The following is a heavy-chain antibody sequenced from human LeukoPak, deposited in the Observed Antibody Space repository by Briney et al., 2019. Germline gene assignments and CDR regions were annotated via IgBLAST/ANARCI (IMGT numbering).Heavy chain of an antibody. V-gene: IGHV3-21*01. CDR3: ARGPIVGATNAFDI. CDR2: ISSSSSYI. Sequence: GGSLRLSCAASGFTFSSYSMNWVRQAPGKGLEWVSSISSSSSYIYYADSVKGRFTISRDNAKNSLYLQMNSLRAEDTAVYYCARGPIVGATNAFDIWGQGTMVTVSS. CDR1: GFTFSSYS. J-gene: IGHJ3*02. D-gene: IGHD1-26*01.